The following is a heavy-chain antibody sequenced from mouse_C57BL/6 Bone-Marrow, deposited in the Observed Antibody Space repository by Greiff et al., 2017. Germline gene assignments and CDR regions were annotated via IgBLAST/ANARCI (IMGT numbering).Heavy chain of an antibody. D-gene: IGHD4-1*01. J-gene: IGHJ2*01. V-gene: IGHV6-6*01. Sequence: EVKVEASGGGLVQPGGSMKLSCAASGFTFSDAWMDWVRQSPEKGLEWVAEIRNKANNHSTYYAESVKGRFTISSDDSKSSVYLQMNSLSAEDTGIYYCTRFPLTGTEYYFDYWGQGTTLTVSA. CDR1: GFTFSDAW. CDR3: TRFPLTGTEYYFDY. CDR2: IRNKANNHST.